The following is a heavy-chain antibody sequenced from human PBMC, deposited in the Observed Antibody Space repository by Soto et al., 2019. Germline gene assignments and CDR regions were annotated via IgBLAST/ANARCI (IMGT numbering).Heavy chain of an antibody. V-gene: IGHV4-61*01. J-gene: IGHJ3*02. CDR1: GGSVNSDSFH. CDR3: ARGRHYYDSSGYPRPGAFDI. D-gene: IGHD3-22*01. Sequence: SETLSLTCTVSGGSVNSDSFHWSWIRQPPGRGLEWIGYIYYSGSTNYNPSPKSRVTISVDTSKNQFSLKLSSVTAADTAVYYCARGRHYYDSSGYPRPGAFDIWGQGTMVTVSS. CDR2: IYYSGST.